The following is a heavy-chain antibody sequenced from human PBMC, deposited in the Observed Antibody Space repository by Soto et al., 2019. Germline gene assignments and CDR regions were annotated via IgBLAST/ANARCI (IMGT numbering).Heavy chain of an antibody. V-gene: IGHV3-43*01. J-gene: IGHJ4*02. CDR3: AKDKGSRVVVSVFDY. CDR2: ISWDGGSA. D-gene: IGHD3-22*01. CDR1: GFTFDDYT. Sequence: EVQLVESGGVVVQPGGSLRLSCAASGFTFDDYTMHWVRQAPGKGLEWVSLISWDGGSAYYADSVKGRFTISRDNSKNSLYLQMNSLRTEDTALYYCAKDKGSRVVVSVFDYWGQGTLVTVSS.